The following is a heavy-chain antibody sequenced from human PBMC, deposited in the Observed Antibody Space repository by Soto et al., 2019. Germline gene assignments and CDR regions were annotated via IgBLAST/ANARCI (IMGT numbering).Heavy chain of an antibody. CDR3: AREPVDSSGYYYVGYYGMDV. CDR1: GFTFSSYA. CDR2: ISYDGSNK. D-gene: IGHD3-22*01. Sequence: ESGGGVVQPGRSLRLSCAASGFTFSSYAMHWVRQAPGKGLEWVAVISYDGSNKYYADSVKGRFTISRDNSKNTLYLQMNSLRAEDTAVYYCAREPVDSSGYYYVGYYGMDVWGQGTTVTVSS. J-gene: IGHJ6*02. V-gene: IGHV3-30-3*01.